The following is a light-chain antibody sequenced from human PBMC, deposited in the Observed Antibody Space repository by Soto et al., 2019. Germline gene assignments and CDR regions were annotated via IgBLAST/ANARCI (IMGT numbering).Light chain of an antibody. J-gene: IGKJ5*01. CDR3: QQRSNWPT. V-gene: IGKV3-11*01. Sequence: EFLLTQAASNLYLSPGERATLSFRASQSVSSYLAWYQQKPGQAPRLLIYDASNRDTGIPARFSGSGSGTDFTLTISSLEPEDFAVYYCQQRSNWPTFGQGTRLETK. CDR1: QSVSSY. CDR2: DAS.